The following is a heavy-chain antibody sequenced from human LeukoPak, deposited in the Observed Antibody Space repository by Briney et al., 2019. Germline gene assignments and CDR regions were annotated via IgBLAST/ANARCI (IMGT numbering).Heavy chain of an antibody. CDR3: TAAGQT. D-gene: IGHD1-1*01. CDR1: GLTISNTW. Sequence: GGSLRLSCAASGLTISNTWVTWVRQAPGKGLDWVGRSKSETNGGTTDYAAPVRGRFTISRDDSKNTLYLQMNSLKIEDTAMYYCTAAGQTGGQGTLVTVSS. J-gene: IGHJ4*02. CDR2: SKSETNGGTT. V-gene: IGHV3-15*01.